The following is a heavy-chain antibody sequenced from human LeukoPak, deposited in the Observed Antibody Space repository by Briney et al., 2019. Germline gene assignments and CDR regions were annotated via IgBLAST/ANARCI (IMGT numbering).Heavy chain of an antibody. J-gene: IGHJ6*02. CDR1: GGSFSGYY. CDR3: AGRAYYYGMDV. Sequence: SGTLSLTCAVYGGSFSGYYWSWIRQPPGKGLEWIGEINHSGSTNYNPSLKSRVTISVDTSKNQFSLKLSSVTAADTAVYYCAGRAYYYGMDVWGQGTTVTVSS. CDR2: INHSGST. V-gene: IGHV4-34*01.